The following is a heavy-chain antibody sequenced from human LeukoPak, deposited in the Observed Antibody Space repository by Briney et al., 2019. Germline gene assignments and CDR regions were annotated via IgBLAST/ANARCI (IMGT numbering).Heavy chain of an antibody. CDR3: ARDRVGYFDY. CDR1: GGSISSGGYS. CDR2: IYHSGST. D-gene: IGHD3-10*01. Sequence: SETLSLTCTVSGGSISSGGYSWSWIRQPPGKGLEWIGYIYHSGSTYYNPSLKSRVTISVDRSKNQFSLKLSSVTAADTAVYYCARDRVGYFDYWGQGTLVTVSS. V-gene: IGHV4-30-2*01. J-gene: IGHJ4*02.